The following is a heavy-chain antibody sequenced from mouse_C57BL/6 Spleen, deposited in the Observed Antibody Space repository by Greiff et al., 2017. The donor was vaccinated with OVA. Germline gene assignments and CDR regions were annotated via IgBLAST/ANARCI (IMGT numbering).Heavy chain of an antibody. J-gene: IGHJ2*01. CDR2: IYPGDGDT. CDR3: ARCWDGYYFDY. V-gene: IGHV1-82*01. CDR1: GYAFSSSW. D-gene: IGHD4-1*01. Sequence: QVQLKESGPELVKPGASVKISCKASGYAFSSSWMNWVKQRPGKGLEWIGRIYPGDGDTNYNGKFKGKATLTADKSSSTAYMQLSSLTSEDSAVYVCARCWDGYYFDYWGQGTTLTVSS.